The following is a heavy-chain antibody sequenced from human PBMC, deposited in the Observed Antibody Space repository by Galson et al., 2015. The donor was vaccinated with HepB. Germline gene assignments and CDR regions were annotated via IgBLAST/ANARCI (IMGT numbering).Heavy chain of an antibody. CDR1: GYTFTSYG. CDR3: ARVGGGYCSSTSCYAIWFDP. D-gene: IGHD2-2*01. V-gene: IGHV1-18*04. CDR2: ISAYNGNT. J-gene: IGHJ5*02. Sequence: SVKVSCKASGYTFTSYGISWVRQAPGQGLEWMGWISAYNGNTNYAQKLQGRVTMTTDTSTSTAYMELRSLRSDDTAVYYCARVGGGYCSSTSCYAIWFDPWGQGTLVTVSS.